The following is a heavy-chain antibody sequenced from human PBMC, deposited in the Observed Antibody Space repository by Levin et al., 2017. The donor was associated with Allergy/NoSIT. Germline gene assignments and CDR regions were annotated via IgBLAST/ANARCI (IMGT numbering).Heavy chain of an antibody. Sequence: SETLSLTCSVSGASTNNFYWSWIRQPPGKGLEWIGYIYYSGSTNYNPSLKSRVTMSLDTSKNQLSLKLTSVTAADTAVYYCARRGLYSGGYLDYWGQGTLVTVSS. J-gene: IGHJ4*02. CDR1: GASTNNFY. V-gene: IGHV4-59*08. CDR2: IYYSGST. CDR3: ARRGLYSGGYLDY. D-gene: IGHD5-18*01.